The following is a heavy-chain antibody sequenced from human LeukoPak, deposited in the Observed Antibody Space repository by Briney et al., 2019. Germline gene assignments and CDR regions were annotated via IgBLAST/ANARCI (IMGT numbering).Heavy chain of an antibody. J-gene: IGHJ6*02. CDR2: ISSSSSTI. Sequence: PGGSLRLSCAASGFTFSSYSMNWVRQAPGKGLEWVSYISSSSSTIYYADSVKGRFTISRDNAKNSLYLQMNSLRDEDTAVYYCARVVTWLAYYSYYGIDVWGQGTTVTVSS. V-gene: IGHV3-48*02. D-gene: IGHD6-19*01. CDR1: GFTFSSYS. CDR3: ARVVTWLAYYSYYGIDV.